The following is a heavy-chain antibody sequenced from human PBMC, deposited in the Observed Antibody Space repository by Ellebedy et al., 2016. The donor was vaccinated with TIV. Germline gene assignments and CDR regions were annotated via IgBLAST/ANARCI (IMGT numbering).Heavy chain of an antibody. Sequence: GESLKISXAASGFTVSSNYMSWVRQAPGKGLVWVSRINSDGSSTSYADSVKGRFTISRDNAKNSLYLQMNSLRAEDTAVYYCARAPRYYYDSSGHGYWGQGTLVTVSS. CDR2: INSDGSST. J-gene: IGHJ4*02. D-gene: IGHD3-22*01. CDR3: ARAPRYYYDSSGHGY. V-gene: IGHV3-74*01. CDR1: GFTVSSNY.